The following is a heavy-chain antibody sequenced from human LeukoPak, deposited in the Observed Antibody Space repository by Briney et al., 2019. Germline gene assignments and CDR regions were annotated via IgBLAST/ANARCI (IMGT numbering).Heavy chain of an antibody. V-gene: IGHV4-39*02. Sequence: PSETLSLTCTVSGDSISRSTYYWAWIRQPPGKGLEWIGSVYYGRSPYFNPSLESRATISVDTSKNHFSLKMSSVTAADTAVYYCAKSSGAGTFSYWGQGTLVTVSS. CDR2: VYYGRSP. J-gene: IGHJ4*02. D-gene: IGHD6-25*01. CDR3: AKSSGAGTFSY. CDR1: GDSISRSTYY.